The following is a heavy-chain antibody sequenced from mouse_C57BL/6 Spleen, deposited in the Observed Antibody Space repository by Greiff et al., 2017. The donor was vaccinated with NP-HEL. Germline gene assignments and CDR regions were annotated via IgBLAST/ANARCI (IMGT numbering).Heavy chain of an antibody. CDR1: GYAFSSSW. CDR3: AKVYYGNLHFDY. CDR2: IYPGDGDT. V-gene: IGHV1-82*01. Sequence: VQLQESGPELVKPGASVKISCKASGYAFSSSWMNWVKQRPGKGLEWIGRIYPGDGDTNYNGKFKGKATLTADKSSSTAYMQLSSLTSEDSAVYFCAKVYYGNLHFDYWGQGTTLTVSS. J-gene: IGHJ2*01. D-gene: IGHD2-1*01.